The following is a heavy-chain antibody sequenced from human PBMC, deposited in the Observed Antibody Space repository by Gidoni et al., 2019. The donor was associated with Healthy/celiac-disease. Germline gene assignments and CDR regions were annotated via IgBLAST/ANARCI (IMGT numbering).Heavy chain of an antibody. CDR3: AKFGSGSNGMDV. CDR2: ISYDGSNK. J-gene: IGHJ6*04. CDR1: GFTFSSYG. Sequence: QVQLVESGGGVVQPGRSLRLSCAASGFTFSSYGMHWVRQAPGKGLEWVAVISYDGSNKYYAYSVKGRFTISRDNSKNTLYLQMNSLRAEDTAVYYCAKFGSGSNGMDVWGKVPTVTVSS. D-gene: IGHD3-10*01. V-gene: IGHV3-30*18.